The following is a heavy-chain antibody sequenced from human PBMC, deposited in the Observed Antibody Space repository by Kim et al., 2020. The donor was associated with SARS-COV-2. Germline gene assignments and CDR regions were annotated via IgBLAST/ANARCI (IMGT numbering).Heavy chain of an antibody. CDR3: AKPLYPGFSSGWYSFDY. D-gene: IGHD6-19*01. Sequence: GGSLRLSCAASGFTFSSYVMSWVRQAPGKGLEWLSGISGSAATTYYADSMKGRFTISRDNSKNTLYLQMNSLRAEDTAVYYCAKPLYPGFSSGWYSFDY. CDR2: ISGSAATT. CDR1: GFTFSSYV. J-gene: IGHJ4*01. V-gene: IGHV3-23*01.